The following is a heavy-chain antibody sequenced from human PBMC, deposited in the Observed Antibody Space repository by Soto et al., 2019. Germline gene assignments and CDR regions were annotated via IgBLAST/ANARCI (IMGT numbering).Heavy chain of an antibody. CDR2: IYPGDPDA. D-gene: IGHD6-13*01. V-gene: IGHV5-51*01. Sequence: PGESLKISCKGSGYSFTSYWIGWVRQMAGKGLEWMGIIYPGDPDARDRPSFQGQVTLSADKSISTAYLQWSSLKASDTAMYYCARHRGGSSQSPSFDTWGQGPLVTVS. J-gene: IGHJ4*02. CDR1: GYSFTSYW. CDR3: ARHRGGSSQSPSFDT.